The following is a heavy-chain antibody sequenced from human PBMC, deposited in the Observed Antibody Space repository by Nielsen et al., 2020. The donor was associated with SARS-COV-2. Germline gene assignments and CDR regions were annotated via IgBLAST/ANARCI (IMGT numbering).Heavy chain of an antibody. D-gene: IGHD2-21*02. Sequence: ASVKVSCKASGYTFTSYYTHWVRQAPGQGLEWMGIINPSGGSTSYAQKFQGRVTMTRDTSTSTVYMELSSLRSEDTAVYYCARGGRLRGNVCGGDCYPFDYWGQGTLVTVSS. J-gene: IGHJ4*02. CDR3: ARGGRLRGNVCGGDCYPFDY. V-gene: IGHV1-46*01. CDR1: GYTFTSYY. CDR2: INPSGGST.